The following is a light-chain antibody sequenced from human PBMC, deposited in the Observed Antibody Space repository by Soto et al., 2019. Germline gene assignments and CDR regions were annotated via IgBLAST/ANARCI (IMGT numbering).Light chain of an antibody. CDR2: GAS. CDR1: QSVSSSY. J-gene: IGKJ1*01. V-gene: IGKV3-20*01. Sequence: EIVLTQSPGTLSLSPGERATLSCRASQSVSSSYLAWYQQKPGQAPRLLIYGASSRATGIPDRFSGSGSGTDFTLTISRLEPEDFAVYYCQQYGSSPPTFGQSTKV. CDR3: QQYGSSPPT.